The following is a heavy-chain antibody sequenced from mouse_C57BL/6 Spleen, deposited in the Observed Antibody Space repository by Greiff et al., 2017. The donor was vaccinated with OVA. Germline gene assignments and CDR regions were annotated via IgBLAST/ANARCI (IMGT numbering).Heavy chain of an antibody. CDR3: AREWDSYYFDY. D-gene: IGHD1-3*01. J-gene: IGHJ2*01. CDR1: GYAFSSSW. CDR2: IYPGDGDT. Sequence: VQLQQSGPELVKPGASVKISCKASGYAFSSSWMNWVKQRPGKGLEWIGRIYPGDGDTNYNGKFKGKATLTADKSSSTAYMQLSSLTSEDSAVYFCAREWDSYYFDYWGQGTTLTVSS. V-gene: IGHV1-82*01.